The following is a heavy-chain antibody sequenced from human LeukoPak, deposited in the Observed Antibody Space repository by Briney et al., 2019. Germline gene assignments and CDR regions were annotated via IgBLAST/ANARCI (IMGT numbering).Heavy chain of an antibody. D-gene: IGHD3-10*01. CDR2: LFYSGST. J-gene: IGHJ4*02. V-gene: IGHV4-59*01. CDR3: ATVAVIRGVTYFDY. CDR1: GGSIGSYY. Sequence: NPSETLSLTCTVSGGSIGSYYWSWIRQPPGKGLEWIAYLFYSGSTDYNPSLESRVTISVDTSKNQFSLKLRSVTAADTAVYYCATVAVIRGVTYFDYWGQGTLVTVSS.